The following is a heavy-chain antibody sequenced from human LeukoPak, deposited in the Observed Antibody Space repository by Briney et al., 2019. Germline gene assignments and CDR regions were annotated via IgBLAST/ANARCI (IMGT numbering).Heavy chain of an antibody. CDR2: INHSGST. V-gene: IGHV4-34*01. CDR3: ARAGQSQAVDY. J-gene: IGHJ4*02. Sequence: PSETLSLTCGVYGGSFSGYYRSWIRQTPGKGLEWIGEINHSGSTNYNPSLKSRVTISVDTSKNQFSLKLSSVTAADTAVYYCARAGQSQAVDYWGQGTLVTVSS. CDR1: GGSFSGYY. D-gene: IGHD6-13*01.